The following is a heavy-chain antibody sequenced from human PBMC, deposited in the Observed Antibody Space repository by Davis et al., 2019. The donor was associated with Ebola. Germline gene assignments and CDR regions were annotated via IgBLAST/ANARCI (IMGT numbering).Heavy chain of an antibody. Sequence: MPSETLSLTCAVYSGSFSGYYWSWIRQPPGKGLEWIGEINHSGSTNYNPSLKSRVTISVDTSKTQFSLKLSSVTAADTAVYYCARAGWCYGMDVWGKGTTVTVSS. J-gene: IGHJ6*04. D-gene: IGHD2-21*01. CDR2: INHSGST. V-gene: IGHV4-34*01. CDR3: ARAGWCYGMDV. CDR1: SGSFSGYY.